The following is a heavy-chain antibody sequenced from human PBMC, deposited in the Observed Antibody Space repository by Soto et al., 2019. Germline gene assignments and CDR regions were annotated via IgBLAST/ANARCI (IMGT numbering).Heavy chain of an antibody. CDR3: ATYDILTGYDY. CDR1: GYTFTSYY. Sequence: ASVKVSCKASGYTFTSYYMHWVRQAPGQGLEWMGIINPSGGSTSYAQKFQGRVTMTRDTSTSTVYMELSSLRSEDTAVYYCATYDILTGYDYWGQGTLVTVSS. J-gene: IGHJ4*02. CDR2: INPSGGST. D-gene: IGHD3-9*01. V-gene: IGHV1-46*01.